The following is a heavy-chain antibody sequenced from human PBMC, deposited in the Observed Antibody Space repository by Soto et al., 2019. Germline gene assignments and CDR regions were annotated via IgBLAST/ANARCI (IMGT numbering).Heavy chain of an antibody. D-gene: IGHD3-3*01. CDR1: GGSFSGYY. CDR3: ARGLDYDFWSGYRNWFDP. CDR2: INHSGST. V-gene: IGHV4-34*01. Sequence: ETLSLTCAVYGGSFSGYYWSWIRQPPGKGLEWIGEINHSGSTNYNPSLKSRVTISVDTSKNQFSLKLSSVTAADTAVYYCARGLDYDFWSGYRNWFDPWGQGTLVTVSS. J-gene: IGHJ5*02.